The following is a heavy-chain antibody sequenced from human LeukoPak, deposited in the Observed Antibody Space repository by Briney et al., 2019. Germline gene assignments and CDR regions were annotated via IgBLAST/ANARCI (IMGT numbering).Heavy chain of an antibody. D-gene: IGHD1-1*01. Sequence: GGSLRLSCAASEFTFNNYAMSWVRQAPGKGLEWGSSLSANGANTYSADSVKGRFIISRDNSKNTLYLQVNSLRPEHPAVYYCPRRSITGTYYFDYWGQGPLVTVSS. CDR3: PRRSITGTYYFDY. J-gene: IGHJ4*02. CDR1: EFTFNNYA. CDR2: LSANGANT. V-gene: IGHV3-23*01.